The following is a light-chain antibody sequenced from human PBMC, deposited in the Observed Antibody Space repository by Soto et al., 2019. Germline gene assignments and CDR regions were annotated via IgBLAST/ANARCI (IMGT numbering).Light chain of an antibody. Sequence: DIQMTQSPSALSASGWDRFTSTFPASQSIGSYLNWYQQKPGKAPNLLIHGGSILQSGVPPRFSGGGGGTDFTLTISSLQPEDFASYYCQQIYTIPLTFGGGTKV. CDR2: GGS. J-gene: IGKJ4*01. V-gene: IGKV1-39*01. CDR1: QSIGSY. CDR3: QQIYTIPLT.